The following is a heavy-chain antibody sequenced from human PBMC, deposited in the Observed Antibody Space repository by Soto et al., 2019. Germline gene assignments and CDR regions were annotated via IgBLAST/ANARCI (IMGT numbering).Heavy chain of an antibody. V-gene: IGHV1-2*02. CDR1: GYTFTGYY. J-gene: IGHJ4*02. D-gene: IGHD1-1*01. CDR2: INPNSGGT. CDR3: AGNWNDGDDYFDY. Sequence: ASVKVSCKASGYTFTGYYMHWVRQAPGQGFEWMGWINPNSGGTNYAQKFQGRVTMTRDTSISTVYMELSGLRSDDTAVYYCAGNWNDGDDYFDYWGQGTLVTVSS.